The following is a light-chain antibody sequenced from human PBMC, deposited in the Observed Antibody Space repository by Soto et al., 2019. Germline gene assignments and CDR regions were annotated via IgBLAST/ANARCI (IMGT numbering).Light chain of an antibody. CDR1: QSISSY. CDR3: QQSYSTPRLT. CDR2: AAS. Sequence: DIQMTQSPSSLSASVGDRVTITFRASQSISSYLNWYQQKPGKAPKLLIYAASSLQSGVPSRFSGSGSGTDFNLTISSLQPEDFATYYCQQSYSTPRLTFGGGTKVEIK. J-gene: IGKJ4*01. V-gene: IGKV1-39*01.